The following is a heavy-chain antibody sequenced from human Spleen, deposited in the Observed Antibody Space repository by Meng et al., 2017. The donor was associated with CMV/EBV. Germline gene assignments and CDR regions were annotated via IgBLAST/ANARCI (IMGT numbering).Heavy chain of an antibody. CDR1: YTFTSYY. D-gene: IGHD3-10*01. V-gene: IGHV1-46*01. CDR3: ARDFLTMVRGAHNWFDP. J-gene: IGHJ5*02. CDR2: INPSGGST. Sequence: YTFTSYYMHWVRQAPGQGLEWMGIINPSGGSTSYAQKFQGRVTMTRDTSTSTVYMELSSLRSEDTAVYYCARDFLTMVRGAHNWFDPWGQGTLVNVSS.